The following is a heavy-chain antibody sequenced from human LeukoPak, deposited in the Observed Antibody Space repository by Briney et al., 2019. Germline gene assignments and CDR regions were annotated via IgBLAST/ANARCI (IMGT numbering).Heavy chain of an antibody. Sequence: SGTLSLTCAVSGGSISSSNWWSWVRQPPGKGLEWIGYIYYSGSTNYNPSLKSRVTISVDTSKNQFSLKLSSVTAADTAVYYCARHEEWELLGGDAFDIWGQGTMVTVSS. CDR2: IYYSGST. J-gene: IGHJ3*02. CDR1: GGSISSSNW. CDR3: ARHEEWELLGGDAFDI. D-gene: IGHD1-26*01. V-gene: IGHV4-4*02.